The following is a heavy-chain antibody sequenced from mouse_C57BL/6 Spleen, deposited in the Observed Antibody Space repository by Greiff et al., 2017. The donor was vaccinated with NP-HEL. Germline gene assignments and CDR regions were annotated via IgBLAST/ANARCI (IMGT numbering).Heavy chain of an antibody. V-gene: IGHV1-47*01. CDR1: GYTFTTYP. Sequence: VKLMESGAELVKPGASVKMSCKASGYTFTTYPIEWMKQNHGKSLEWIGNFHPYNDDTKYNEKFKGKATLTVEKSSSTVYLELSRLTSDDSAVYYCARGGGSSRYWYFDVWGTGTTVTVSS. D-gene: IGHD1-1*01. J-gene: IGHJ1*03. CDR2: FHPYNDDT. CDR3: ARGGGSSRYWYFDV.